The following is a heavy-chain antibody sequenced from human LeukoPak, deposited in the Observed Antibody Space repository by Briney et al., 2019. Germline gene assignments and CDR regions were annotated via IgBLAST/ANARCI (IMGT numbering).Heavy chain of an antibody. V-gene: IGHV1-18*04. D-gene: IGHD3-10*01. Sequence: ASVKVSCKASGYTFTSYGISWVRQAPGQGLEWMGWISAYNGNTNYAQKLQGRVTMTTDTSTGTAYMELRSLRSDDTAVYYCARNPGTQAQFMVRGVIIPFDPWGQGTLVTVSS. CDR2: ISAYNGNT. J-gene: IGHJ5*02. CDR3: ARNPGTQAQFMVRGVIIPFDP. CDR1: GYTFTSYG.